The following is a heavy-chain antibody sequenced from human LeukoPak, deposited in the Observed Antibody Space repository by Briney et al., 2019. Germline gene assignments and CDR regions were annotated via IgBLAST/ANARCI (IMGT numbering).Heavy chain of an antibody. Sequence: GASVKVSCKASGGTFISYAISWVRQAPGQGLEWMGGIIPIFGTANYAQKLQGRVTMTTDTSTSTAYMELRSLRSDDTAVYYCARGPSSSIDYWGQGTLVTVSS. CDR3: ARGPSSSIDY. CDR2: IIPIFGTA. V-gene: IGHV1-69*05. D-gene: IGHD6-6*01. J-gene: IGHJ4*02. CDR1: GGTFISYA.